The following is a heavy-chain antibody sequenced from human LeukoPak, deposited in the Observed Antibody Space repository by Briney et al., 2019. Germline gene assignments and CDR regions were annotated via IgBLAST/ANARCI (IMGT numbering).Heavy chain of an antibody. CDR1: GGSISSYY. V-gene: IGHV4-4*07. CDR3: ARVWYYYDSSGYYLLDAFDI. CDR2: IYTSGST. Sequence: PSETLSLTCTVSGGSISSYYWSWIRQPAGKGLEWIGRIYTSGSTNYNPSLKSRVTMSVDMSTNQFSLKLSSVTAADTAVYYCARVWYYYDSSGYYLLDAFDIWGQGTMVTVSS. J-gene: IGHJ3*02. D-gene: IGHD3-22*01.